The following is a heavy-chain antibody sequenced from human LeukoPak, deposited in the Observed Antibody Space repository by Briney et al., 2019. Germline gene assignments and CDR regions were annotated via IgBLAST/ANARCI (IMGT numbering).Heavy chain of an antibody. CDR3: ARLSIAAAEYHFDY. Sequence: SETLSLTCAVSGGSISSSNWWSWVRQPPGKGLEWIGEIYHSGSTNYNPSLKSRVTISVDKSKNQFSLKLSSVTAADTAVYYCARLSIAAAEYHFDYWGQGTLVTVSS. D-gene: IGHD6-13*01. CDR2: IYHSGST. CDR1: GGSISSSNW. V-gene: IGHV4-4*02. J-gene: IGHJ4*02.